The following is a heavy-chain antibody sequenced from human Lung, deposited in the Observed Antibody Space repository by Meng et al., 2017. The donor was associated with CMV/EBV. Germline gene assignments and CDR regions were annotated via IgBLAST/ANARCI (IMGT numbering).Heavy chain of an antibody. V-gene: IGHV3-7*01. J-gene: IGHJ4*02. CDR2: IKQDATEA. CDR3: PRVLCDDSTCFNGLDF. Sequence: EXXKISCVASGFTFVHCWMIWVRRSPARGLECVANIKQDATEARYEDSTTGRFTISRDNTRRAVSLEMNSLRVEDSAVHYCPRVLCDDSTCFNGLDFWGQGTPVTVSS. CDR1: GFTFVHCW. D-gene: IGHD2-2*01.